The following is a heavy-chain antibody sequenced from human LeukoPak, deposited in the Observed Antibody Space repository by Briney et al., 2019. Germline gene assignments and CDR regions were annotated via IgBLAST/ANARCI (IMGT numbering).Heavy chain of an antibody. Sequence: PGGSLRLSCAASGFTFRSHWMHWVRQAPGKGLVWVSRINTDGITTDYADSVKGRFTISRDNAKNTLYLQMNSLRAEDTAVYYCAKDYKYQLGGFQHWGQGTLVTVSS. J-gene: IGHJ1*01. CDR2: INTDGITT. D-gene: IGHD2-2*01. CDR1: GFTFRSHW. CDR3: AKDYKYQLGGFQH. V-gene: IGHV3-74*01.